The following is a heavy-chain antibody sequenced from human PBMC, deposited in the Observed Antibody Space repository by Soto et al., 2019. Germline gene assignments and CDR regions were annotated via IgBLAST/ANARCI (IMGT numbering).Heavy chain of an antibody. CDR3: SSDNVGPRSGGGIDV. V-gene: IGHV4-31*03. CDR2: IYYSGST. Sequence: PSETLSRICIVSGGSLSSGSYYWNWIRQHPGKGLESIGYIYYSGSTYYNPSLKRRLTISVDTSTNQFSLKLTSVTAAATDPRFCSSDNVGPRSGGGIDVWGPGTTVTVSS. D-gene: IGHD3-10*01. CDR1: GGSLSSGSYY. J-gene: IGHJ6*02.